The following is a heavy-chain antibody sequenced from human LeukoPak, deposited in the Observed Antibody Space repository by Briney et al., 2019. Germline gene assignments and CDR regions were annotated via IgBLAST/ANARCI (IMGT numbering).Heavy chain of an antibody. CDR1: GYTFIDYT. V-gene: IGHV1-3*01. Sequence: ASVKVSCKASGYTFIDYTMHWLRQAPGQRLDWMGWINGGSGNTKYSPEFQGRVTITRDTSASTGYMELSSLRSDDTAVYYCARGGDYLDYWGQGTLVTVSS. CDR2: INGGSGNT. J-gene: IGHJ4*02. CDR3: ARGGDYLDY.